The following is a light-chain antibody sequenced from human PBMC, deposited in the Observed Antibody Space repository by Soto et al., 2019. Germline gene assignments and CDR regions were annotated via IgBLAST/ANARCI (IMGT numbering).Light chain of an antibody. CDR2: DVT. CDR3: SSYTHIITYL. Sequence: QSVLTQPASVSGSPGQSITISCTGTSSDVGGYNFVSWYQQHPDKAPKLMIYDVTNRPSGVSNRFSGSKSGNTASLTISGLQAEVFSGYDCSSYTHIITYLFGTETKSTVL. CDR1: SSDVGGYNF. J-gene: IGLJ1*01. V-gene: IGLV2-14*01.